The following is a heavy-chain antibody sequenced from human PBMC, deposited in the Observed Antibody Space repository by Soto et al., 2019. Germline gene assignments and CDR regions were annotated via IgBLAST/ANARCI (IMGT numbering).Heavy chain of an antibody. Sequence: EVHLGASGGGSVQPGGSLRLSCAASGFTFTSYSMNWVRQAPGKGLEWISYISSASYTTYYADSVKGRFTISRDNAKNSLYLQMNSLRDEDTAVYYCARSLGANGHPFDYWGQGTQVTVSS. CDR3: ARSLGANGHPFDY. CDR1: GFTFTSYS. D-gene: IGHD2-8*01. J-gene: IGHJ4*02. CDR2: ISSASYTT. V-gene: IGHV3-48*02.